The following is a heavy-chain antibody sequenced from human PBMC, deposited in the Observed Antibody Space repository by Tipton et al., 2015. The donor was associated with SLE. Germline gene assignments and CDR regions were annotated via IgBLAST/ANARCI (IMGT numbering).Heavy chain of an antibody. CDR3: GKGLNFDFWSGFGMDV. J-gene: IGHJ6*02. Sequence: SLRLSCAASGFNFANYAMSWVRQVPGKGLEWVSAIRGSGSGTYYADSVKGRFTISRDDSKNTLYLQMSSLRAEDTAIYYCGKGLNFDFWSGFGMDVWGQGTTVTVS. D-gene: IGHD3-3*01. CDR2: IRGSGSGT. CDR1: GFNFANYA. V-gene: IGHV3-23*01.